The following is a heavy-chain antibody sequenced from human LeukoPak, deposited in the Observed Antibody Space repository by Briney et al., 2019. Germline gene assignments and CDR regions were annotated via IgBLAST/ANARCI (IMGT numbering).Heavy chain of an antibody. D-gene: IGHD4-17*01. CDR3: ARAPGEGWFDP. Sequence: GGSLRLSCAASGFTFSSYWMSWVRQAPGKGLEWVASIKQDGSEKYYVDSVKGRFTISRDNAKNSLYLQMNSLRAEDMALYYCARAPGEGWFDPWGQGTLVTVSS. V-gene: IGHV3-7*01. CDR2: IKQDGSEK. J-gene: IGHJ5*02. CDR1: GFTFSSYW.